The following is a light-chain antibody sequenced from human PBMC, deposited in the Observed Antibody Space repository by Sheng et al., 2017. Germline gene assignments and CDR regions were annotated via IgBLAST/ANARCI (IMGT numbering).Light chain of an antibody. CDR1: QSVSSSY. V-gene: IGKV3-20*01. J-gene: IGKJ5*01. CDR2: GAS. CDR3: HQYGNSPGT. Sequence: IVLTQSPGTLSLSPGERATLSCRASQSVSSSYLAWYQQKPGQAPRLLISGASSRATGIPARFSGSGSGTDFTLTISSLEPEDFAVYYCHQYGNSPGTFGQGTRLEIK.